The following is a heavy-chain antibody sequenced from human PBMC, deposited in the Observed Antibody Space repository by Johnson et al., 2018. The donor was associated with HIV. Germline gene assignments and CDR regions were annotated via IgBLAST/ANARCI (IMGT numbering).Heavy chain of an antibody. J-gene: IGHJ3*02. CDR2: IWFDGSTK. D-gene: IGHD3-22*01. CDR1: GVSFSDYA. V-gene: IGHV3-33*01. Sequence: QVQLVESGGGVVQPGRSLRLSCAASGVSFSDYAMHWVRQAPGKGLEWVAVIWFDGSTKYYVDSVKGRFTISSDNSKNTLYLQMNSLRAEDTAVYYCARGVGLVDGMIVDAFDIWGQGTMVTVSS. CDR3: ARGVGLVDGMIVDAFDI.